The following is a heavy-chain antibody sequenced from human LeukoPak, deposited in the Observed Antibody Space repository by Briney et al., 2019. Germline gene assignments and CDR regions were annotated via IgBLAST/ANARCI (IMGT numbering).Heavy chain of an antibody. CDR2: ISAYNAYT. D-gene: IGHD3-22*01. CDR3: ARMASGDSRYFQH. Sequence: ASVKVSCKASGYIFTSYGITWVRQAPGQGLQWMGWISAYNAYTYYAQKLQGRVTMTTDTSTSTAYMELRSLRSDGTAVYYCARMASGDSRYFQHWGQGTLVTVSS. V-gene: IGHV1-18*01. J-gene: IGHJ1*01. CDR1: GYIFTSYG.